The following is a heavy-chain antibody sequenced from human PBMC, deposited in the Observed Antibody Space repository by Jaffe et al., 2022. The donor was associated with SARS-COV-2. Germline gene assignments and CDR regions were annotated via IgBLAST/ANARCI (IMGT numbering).Heavy chain of an antibody. CDR2: ISRNGDLT. V-gene: IGHV3-64D*09. CDR1: GFTFSSYA. J-gene: IGHJ4*02. Sequence: EVQLVESGGGLVQPGGSLRLSCSGSGFTFSSYAMHWVRQAPGKGLEYVSGISRNGDLTYYADSVRGRFIISRDNSMNTLYLQMSSLRAEDTAVYYCVKGNPATADYFDYWGQGTLVTVSS. D-gene: IGHD5-12*01. CDR3: VKGNPATADYFDY.